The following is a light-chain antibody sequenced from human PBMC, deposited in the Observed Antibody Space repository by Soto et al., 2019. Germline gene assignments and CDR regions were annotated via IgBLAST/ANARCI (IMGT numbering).Light chain of an antibody. Sequence: QSALTQPRSVSGSPGQSVTITCTGASSDVGDYNYVSWYQQYPGKAPKLIIYDVSKWPSGVPDRFSGSKSGNTASLTISGLQADDDADYYCCSYAGSKTSVIFGGGTKL. CDR1: SSDVGDYNY. J-gene: IGLJ2*01. CDR2: DVS. CDR3: CSYAGSKTSVI. V-gene: IGLV2-11*01.